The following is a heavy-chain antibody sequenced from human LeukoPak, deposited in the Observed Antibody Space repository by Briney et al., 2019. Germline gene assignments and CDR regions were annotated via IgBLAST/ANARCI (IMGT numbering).Heavy chain of an antibody. CDR1: GYTFTTYD. CDR3: ARVAGSIDY. V-gene: IGHV1-8*03. CDR2: MNPNSGYT. J-gene: IGHJ4*02. D-gene: IGHD6-19*01. Sequence: GASVKVSCKASGYTFTTYDINWVRQATGQGLEWMGWMNPNSGYTGYAQKLQGRVTITRDTSISTAYMEQSSLRSEDTAVYYCARVAGSIDYWGQGTLVTVSS.